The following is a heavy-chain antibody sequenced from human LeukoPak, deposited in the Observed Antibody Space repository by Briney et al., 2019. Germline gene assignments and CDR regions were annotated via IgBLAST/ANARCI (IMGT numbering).Heavy chain of an antibody. V-gene: IGHV4-39*07. CDR2: IYYSGST. J-gene: IGHJ6*03. CDR1: GGSISSSSYY. Sequence: SETLSLTCTVSGGSISSSSYYWGWIRQPPGKGLEWIGSIYYSGSTYYNPSLKSRVTISVDTSKNQFSLKLSSVTAADTAVYYCGIKYSYGLGYMDVWGKGTTVTISS. CDR3: GIKYSYGLGYMDV. D-gene: IGHD5-18*01.